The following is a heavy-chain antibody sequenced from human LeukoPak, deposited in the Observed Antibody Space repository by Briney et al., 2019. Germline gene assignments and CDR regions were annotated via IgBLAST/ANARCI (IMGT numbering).Heavy chain of an antibody. J-gene: IGHJ3*02. D-gene: IGHD5-18*01. Sequence: GGSLRLSCAASGFTFSSYSMNWVRQAPGKGLEWVSSISSSSSYIYYADSVKGRFTISRDNAKNSLYLQMNSLRAEDTAVYYCARPQYRGDAFDIWGQGTMVTVSS. CDR2: ISSSSSYI. CDR1: GFTFSSYS. CDR3: ARPQYRGDAFDI. V-gene: IGHV3-21*01.